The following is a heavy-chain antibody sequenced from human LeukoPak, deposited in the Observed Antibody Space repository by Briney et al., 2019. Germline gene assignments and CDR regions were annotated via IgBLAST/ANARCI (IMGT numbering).Heavy chain of an antibody. CDR3: AREIVLRYFERRGWFDP. V-gene: IGHV4-39*07. Sequence: PSETLSLTCTVSGGSISSSSYYWGWIRQPPGKGLEWIGSIYYSGSTYYNPSLKSRVTISVDTSKNQFSLKLSSVTAADTAVYYCAREIVLRYFERRGWFDPWGQGTLVTVSS. D-gene: IGHD3-9*01. CDR2: IYYSGST. CDR1: GGSISSSSYY. J-gene: IGHJ5*02.